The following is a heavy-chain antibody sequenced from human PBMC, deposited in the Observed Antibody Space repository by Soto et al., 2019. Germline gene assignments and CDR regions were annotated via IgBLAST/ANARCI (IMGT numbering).Heavy chain of an antibody. V-gene: IGHV3-30-3*01. Sequence: QVQLVESGGGVVQPGRSLRLSCAASGFTFSSYAMHWVRQAPGKGLEWVAVISYDGSNKYYADSVKGRFTISRDNSKNTLYLHMRSLRAEDTAVYYCASEGRGGWYLLHWFDPWGQGTLVTVSS. CDR3: ASEGRGGWYLLHWFDP. J-gene: IGHJ5*02. D-gene: IGHD6-19*01. CDR2: ISYDGSNK. CDR1: GFTFSSYA.